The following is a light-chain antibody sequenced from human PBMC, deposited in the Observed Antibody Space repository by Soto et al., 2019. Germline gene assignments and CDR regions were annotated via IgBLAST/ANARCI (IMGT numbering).Light chain of an antibody. J-gene: IGKJ1*01. CDR2: GAS. CDR3: QQYGSSPWT. V-gene: IGKV3-20*01. Sequence: IVLTQAAGTWSLSPCDRPTLSCRASQSISSSYLAWYQQKPGQAPRLLIYGASRRATGIPDRFSGSGSGTDFTLTISRREPADFAVYYCQQYGSSPWTFGQGTKVDIK. CDR1: QSISSSY.